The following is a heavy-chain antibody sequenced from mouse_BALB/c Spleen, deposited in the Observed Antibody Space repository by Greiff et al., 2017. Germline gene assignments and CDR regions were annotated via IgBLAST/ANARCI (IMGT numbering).Heavy chain of an antibody. V-gene: IGHV3-2*02. J-gene: IGHJ2*01. CDR3: ARSGYYGSRRYFDY. Sequence: VQLQESGPGLVKPSQSLSLTCTVTGYSITSDYAWNWIRQFPGNKLEWMGYISYSGSTSYNPSLKSRISITRDTSKNQFFLQLNSVTTEDTATYYCARSGYYGSRRYFDYWGQGTTLTVSS. CDR2: ISYSGST. D-gene: IGHD1-1*01. CDR1: GYSITSDYA.